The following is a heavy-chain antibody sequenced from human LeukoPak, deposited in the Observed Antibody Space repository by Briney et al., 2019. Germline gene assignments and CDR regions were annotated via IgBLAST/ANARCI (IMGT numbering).Heavy chain of an antibody. CDR2: IYQTGNT. V-gene: IGHV4-38-2*01. Sequence: SETLSLTCAVSGGSISTYYWGWIRQPPGKGLEWIGTIYQTGNTYYNPSLKSRVTISVDTSKNHFSLRLTSVTAADTAVYYCASFTMIALFDSWGQGTLVTVSS. D-gene: IGHD3-22*01. CDR1: GGSISTYY. CDR3: ASFTMIALFDS. J-gene: IGHJ4*02.